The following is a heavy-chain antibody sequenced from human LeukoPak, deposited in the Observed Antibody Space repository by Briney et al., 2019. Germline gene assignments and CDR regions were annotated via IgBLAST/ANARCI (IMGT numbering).Heavy chain of an antibody. J-gene: IGHJ4*02. CDR1: GGSISSSSYY. Sequence: PSETLSLTCTVSGGSISSSSYYWGWIRQPPGKGLEWIGSIYYSGSTYYNPSLKSRVTISVDTSKNQFSLKLSSVTAADTAVYYCASSGDYYDSSGYPPLDYWGQGTLVTVSS. CDR2: IYYSGST. CDR3: ASSGDYYDSSGYPPLDY. V-gene: IGHV4-39*01. D-gene: IGHD3-22*01.